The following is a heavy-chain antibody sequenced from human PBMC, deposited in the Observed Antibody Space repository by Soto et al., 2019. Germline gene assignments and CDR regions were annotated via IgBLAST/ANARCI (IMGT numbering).Heavy chain of an antibody. CDR1: GYSFDSYA. D-gene: IGHD2-8*01. CDR3: ARDNDPDAFDL. J-gene: IGHJ3*01. CDR2: IGRGDT. V-gene: IGHV1-18*01. Sequence: QVQLVQSGATQEKPGASVKVSCEAFGYSFDSYAYSWFRQAPGQGLEWMGRIGRGDTNYAQKLQGRVTMNTDPARNTAYMQLRSLRSDDTTLYYFARDNDPDAFDLWGQGTMVTVSS.